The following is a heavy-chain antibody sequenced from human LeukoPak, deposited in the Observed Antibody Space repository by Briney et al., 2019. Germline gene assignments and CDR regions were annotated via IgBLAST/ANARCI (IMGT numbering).Heavy chain of an antibody. V-gene: IGHV4-30-2*01. CDR2: IYHSGST. CDR1: GGSISSGGYS. CDR3: ARFDGYCSGGSCRYFDY. J-gene: IGHJ4*02. D-gene: IGHD2-15*01. Sequence: SQTLSLTCAVSGGSISSGGYSWSWIRQPPGKGLEWIGYIYHSGSTYYNPSLKSRVTISVDRSKNQFSLKLSPVTAADTAVYYCARFDGYCSGGSCRYFDYWGQGTLVTVSS.